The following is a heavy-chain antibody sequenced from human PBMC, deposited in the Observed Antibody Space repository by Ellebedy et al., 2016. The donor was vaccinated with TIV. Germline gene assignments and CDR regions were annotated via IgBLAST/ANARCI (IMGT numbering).Heavy chain of an antibody. CDR1: GYIFTTYG. Sequence: ASVKVSCKASGYIFTTYGINWVRQAPGQGLEWVGWINTKTGEPTYAQDFTGRFVFSLDTSVNTAYLQINSLKAEDTAVYYCAKWDSSSWYNFDSWGQGTLVTVSS. J-gene: IGHJ4*02. CDR2: INTKTGEP. D-gene: IGHD6-13*01. CDR3: AKWDSSSWYNFDS. V-gene: IGHV7-4-1*02.